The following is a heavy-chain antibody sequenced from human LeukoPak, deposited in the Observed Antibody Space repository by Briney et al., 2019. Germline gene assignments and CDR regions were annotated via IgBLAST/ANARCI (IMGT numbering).Heavy chain of an antibody. CDR2: IYPGDSDT. Sequence: GESLKISCKGSGYSFTSYWIGWVRQMPGKGLEWMGIIYPGDSDTRYSPSFRGQVTISADKSISTAYLQWSSLKASDTAMYYCARHRYYYDSSALRYYGMDVWGQGTTVTVSS. V-gene: IGHV5-51*01. D-gene: IGHD3-22*01. CDR1: GYSFTSYW. CDR3: ARHRYYYDSSALRYYGMDV. J-gene: IGHJ6*02.